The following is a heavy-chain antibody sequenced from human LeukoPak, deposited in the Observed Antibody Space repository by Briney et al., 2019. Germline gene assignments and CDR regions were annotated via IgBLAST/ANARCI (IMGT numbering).Heavy chain of an antibody. D-gene: IGHD3-22*01. CDR2: ISYDGSNK. CDR3: AKPKTYYYDSSGYDYFDY. Sequence: GGSLRLSCAASGFSVTNNYMSWFRLAPGKGLGWVAVISYDGSNKYYADSVKGRFTISRDNSKNTLYLQMNSLRAEDTAVYYCAKPKTYYYDSSGYDYFDYWGQGTLVTASS. CDR1: GFSVTNNY. J-gene: IGHJ4*02. V-gene: IGHV3-30*18.